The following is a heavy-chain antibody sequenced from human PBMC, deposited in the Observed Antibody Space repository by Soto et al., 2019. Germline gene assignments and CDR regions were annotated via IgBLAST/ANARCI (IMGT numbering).Heavy chain of an antibody. D-gene: IGHD2-15*01. CDR2: ISSSGSTI. J-gene: IGHJ6*02. Sequence: PGGSLRLSCAASGFTFSSYELNWVRQAPGKGLEWVSYISSSGSTIYYADSVKGRFTISRDNAKNSLYLQMNSLRAEDTAVYYCALGYCSGGSCYSFWDVMDVWGQGTTVTVSS. CDR1: GFTFSSYE. CDR3: ALGYCSGGSCYSFWDVMDV. V-gene: IGHV3-48*03.